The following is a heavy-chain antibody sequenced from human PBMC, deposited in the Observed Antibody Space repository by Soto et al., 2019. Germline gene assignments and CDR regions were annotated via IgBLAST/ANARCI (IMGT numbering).Heavy chain of an antibody. CDR3: ARRSSQMPSFDY. Sequence: SGPTLVNPTQTLTLTCTFSGFSLSTSGVGVVWIRQPPGKALEWLALIYWNDDKRYSPSLESRLTITKDTSKNQVVLTMTNMDLLDTALYSGARRSSQMPSFDYWGKETLVTVPS. V-gene: IGHV2-5*01. J-gene: IGHJ4*02. D-gene: IGHD3-10*01. CDR1: GFSLSTSGVG. CDR2: IYWNDDK.